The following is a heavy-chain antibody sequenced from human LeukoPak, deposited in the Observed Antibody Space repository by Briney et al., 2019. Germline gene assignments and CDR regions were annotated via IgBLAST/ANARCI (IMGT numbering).Heavy chain of an antibody. J-gene: IGHJ4*02. Sequence: ASVKVSCKASGYTFTGYCMHWVRQAPGQGLEWMGWINPNSGGTNYAQKFQGRVTMTRDTSISTAYMELSRLRSDDTAVYYCAKTYYYDSSGLYYFDYWGQGTLVTVSS. V-gene: IGHV1-2*02. D-gene: IGHD3-22*01. CDR3: AKTYYYDSSGLYYFDY. CDR2: INPNSGGT. CDR1: GYTFTGYC.